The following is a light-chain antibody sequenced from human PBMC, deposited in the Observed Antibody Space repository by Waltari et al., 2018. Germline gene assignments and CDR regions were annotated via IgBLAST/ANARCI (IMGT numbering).Light chain of an antibody. V-gene: IGLV2-14*01. Sequence: QSALTQPASVSGSPGQSITISCSGTSSAVGGYNYVSWYQQLPGNAPNLMIYDVTRWPSGVSNRFSGSKSGNTASLTIFGLQAEDEADYYCASYTSTRTVIFGGGTRVTVL. J-gene: IGLJ2*01. CDR2: DVT. CDR3: ASYTSTRTVI. CDR1: SSAVGGYNY.